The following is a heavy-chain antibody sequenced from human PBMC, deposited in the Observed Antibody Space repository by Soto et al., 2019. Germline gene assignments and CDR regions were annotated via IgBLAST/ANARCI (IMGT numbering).Heavy chain of an antibody. V-gene: IGHV2-5*01. CDR1: GVSPSTSEGG. J-gene: IGHJ6*02. CDR2: IYWNDDK. D-gene: IGHD3-3*01. Sequence: GPTPVDPTQTATTTLALSGVSPSTSEGGVGWIPQPPGKAPEGLATIYWNDDKRYSPSLKSRLTITKDTSKNQVVLTMTNMDPVDTATYYCAHSLYRSAYYDFWSEAPYYYYGMDVWGQGTTVTVSS. CDR3: AHSLYRSAYYDFWSEAPYYYYGMDV.